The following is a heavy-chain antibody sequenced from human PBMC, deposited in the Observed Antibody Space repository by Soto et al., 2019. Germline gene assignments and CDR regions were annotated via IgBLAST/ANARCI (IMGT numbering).Heavy chain of an antibody. V-gene: IGHV3-53*01. CDR3: ARDLRYCSSTSCYHGMDV. Sequence: PXESLRLSCAASGFTFSSNYMSWVRQAPGKGLEWVSVIYSGGSTYYADSVKGRFTISRDNSKNTLYLQMNSLRAEDTAVYYCARDLRYCSSTSCYHGMDVWGQGTTVTVSS. J-gene: IGHJ6*02. CDR2: IYSGGST. D-gene: IGHD2-2*01. CDR1: GFTFSSNY.